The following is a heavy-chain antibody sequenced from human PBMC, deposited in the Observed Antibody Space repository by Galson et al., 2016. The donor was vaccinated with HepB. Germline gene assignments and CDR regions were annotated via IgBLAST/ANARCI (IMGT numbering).Heavy chain of an antibody. CDR2: ISGSGGST. J-gene: IGHJ4*02. CDR1: GFTFSSYA. CDR3: ARSPKMEPKFCDY. Sequence: SLRLSCAASGFTFSSYAMTWVRQAPGKGLEWVSAISGSGGSTYYADSVKGRFTISRDNSENTVFLQMNSLRAEDTAVHYCARSPKMEPKFCDYWGQGTLVTVSS. D-gene: IGHD1-14*01. V-gene: IGHV3-23*01.